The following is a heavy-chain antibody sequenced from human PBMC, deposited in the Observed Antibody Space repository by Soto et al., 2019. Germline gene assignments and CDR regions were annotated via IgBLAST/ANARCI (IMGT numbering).Heavy chain of an antibody. CDR2: ISAYNGNT. D-gene: IGHD4-17*01. CDR1: GYTFTSYG. J-gene: IGHJ6*02. CDR3: ATNGGGESDYYYGMDV. V-gene: IGHV1-18*01. Sequence: QVQLVQSGAEVKKPGASVKVSCKASGYTFTSYGISWVRQAPGQGLEWMGWISAYNGNTNYAQKLQGRVTMTTDTSTNTAYMELRSLRSDDTAVYYCATNGGGESDYYYGMDVWGQGTTVTVSS.